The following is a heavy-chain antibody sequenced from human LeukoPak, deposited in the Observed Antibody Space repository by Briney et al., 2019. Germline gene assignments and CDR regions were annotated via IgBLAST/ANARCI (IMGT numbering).Heavy chain of an antibody. Sequence: GGSLRLSCAASGFTFSSYWMNWARQAPGKGLEWVASINHNGNVNYYVDSVKGRFTISRDNAKNSLYLQMSNLRAEDTAVYYCATGGSHHYDYVWGSYRSPFDYWGQGTLVTVSS. CDR2: INHNGNVN. CDR1: GFTFSSYW. D-gene: IGHD3-16*02. V-gene: IGHV3-7*03. CDR3: ATGGSHHYDYVWGSYRSPFDY. J-gene: IGHJ4*02.